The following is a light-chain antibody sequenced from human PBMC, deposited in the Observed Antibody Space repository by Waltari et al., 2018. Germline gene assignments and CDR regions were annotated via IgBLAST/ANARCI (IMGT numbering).Light chain of an antibody. Sequence: QSALTQPRSVSGSPGPSVPIPCTGTSSHVGGYNYVSWYQQHPGKAPKLMIYDVTKRPSGVPDRFSGSKSGNTASLTISGLQAEDEADYSCCSYAGSYTFVFGTGTKVTVL. V-gene: IGLV2-11*01. CDR3: CSYAGSYTFV. J-gene: IGLJ1*01. CDR1: SSHVGGYNY. CDR2: DVT.